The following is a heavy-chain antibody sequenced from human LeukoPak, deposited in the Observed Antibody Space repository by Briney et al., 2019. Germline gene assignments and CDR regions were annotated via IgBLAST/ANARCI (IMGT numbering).Heavy chain of an antibody. CDR2: ISAYNGNT. Sequence: GASVKVSCKASGYTFKSYGISWVRQAPVQGLEWMGWISAYNGNTNYAQKLQGRVTMTTDTSTSTAYMELRSLRSDDTAVYYCARHENYYDSSGYYDYWGQGTLVTVSS. J-gene: IGHJ4*02. CDR1: GYTFKSYG. V-gene: IGHV1-18*01. CDR3: ARHENYYDSSGYYDY. D-gene: IGHD3-22*01.